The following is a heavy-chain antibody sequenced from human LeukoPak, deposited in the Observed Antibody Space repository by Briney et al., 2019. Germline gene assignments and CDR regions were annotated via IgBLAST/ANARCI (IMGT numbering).Heavy chain of an antibody. CDR1: GFTVSSNY. D-gene: IGHD1-26*01. Sequence: GGSLRLSCAASGFTVSSNYMSWVRQAPGKGLEWVSVIYSGGSTYYADSVKGRFTISRDNSKNTLYLQMNSLRAEDTTVYYCARDIVGAKEPFDLWGQGTLVTVSS. V-gene: IGHV3-53*01. CDR3: ARDIVGAKEPFDL. CDR2: IYSGGST. J-gene: IGHJ5*02.